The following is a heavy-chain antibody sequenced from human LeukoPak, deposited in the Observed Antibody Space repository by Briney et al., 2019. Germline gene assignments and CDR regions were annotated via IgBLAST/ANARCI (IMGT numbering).Heavy chain of an antibody. V-gene: IGHV1-18*01. CDR2: VSGNNGNT. CDR3: ARDFYLSGTNWYDVFDV. CDR1: GYTFTIYG. D-gene: IGHD1-1*01. J-gene: IGHJ3*01. Sequence: ASVKVSCKASGYTFTIYGISWVRQAPGQGLEWMGWVSGNNGNTSYAQKLQGRVTMTTDTSTNTAYMELRSLGSDDTAVYYCARDFYLSGTNWYDVFDVWGQGTMVTVSS.